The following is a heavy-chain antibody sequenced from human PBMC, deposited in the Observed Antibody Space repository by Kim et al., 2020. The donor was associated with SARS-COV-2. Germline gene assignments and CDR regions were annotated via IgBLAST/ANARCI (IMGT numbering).Heavy chain of an antibody. D-gene: IGHD1-26*01. CDR3: ANGGSGSYAN. CDR1: GFTFDDYA. Sequence: GGSLRLSCAASGFTFDDYAMHWVRQAPGKGLEWVSLISGDGGSTYYADSVKGRFTISRDNSKNSLYLQMNSLRTEDTALYYCANGGSGSYANWGQGTLVTVSS. V-gene: IGHV3-43*02. J-gene: IGHJ4*02. CDR2: ISGDGGST.